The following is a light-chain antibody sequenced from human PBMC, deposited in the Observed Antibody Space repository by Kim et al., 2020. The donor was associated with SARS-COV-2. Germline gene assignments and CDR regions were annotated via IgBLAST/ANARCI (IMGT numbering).Light chain of an antibody. CDR1: QVINHY. V-gene: IGKV1-16*02. CDR2: DIT. CDR3: QQYNSFPLT. J-gene: IGKJ4*01. Sequence: SASVGDRVTITCRASQVINHYVAWFQQKPGKAPKSLIYDITNLQSGVPPKFSGSGSATEFTLTISRLQPDDSATYYCQQYNSFPLTFGGGTKVEI.